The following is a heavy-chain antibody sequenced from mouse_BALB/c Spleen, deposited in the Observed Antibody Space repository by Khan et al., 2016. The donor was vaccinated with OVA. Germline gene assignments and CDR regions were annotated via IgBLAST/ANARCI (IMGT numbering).Heavy chain of an antibody. J-gene: IGHJ2*01. CDR3: ARMTRK. CDR1: GLNIKDTY. V-gene: IGHV14-3*02. Sequence: EVQLQESGAELVKPGASVKLSCTASGLNIKDTYMHWLKQWPEQGLEWIVRIDPPNGNTKYDPTFQGQVTITADTSSNTAYLQLSTLTSEDTAVYDCARMTRKWGQGTTLTVSS. CDR2: IDPPNGNT.